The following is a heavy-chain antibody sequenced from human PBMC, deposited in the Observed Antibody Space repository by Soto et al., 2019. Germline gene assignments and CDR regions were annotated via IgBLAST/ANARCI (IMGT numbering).Heavy chain of an antibody. J-gene: IGHJ4*02. V-gene: IGHV3-23*01. D-gene: IGHD7-27*01. CDR2: ISGSGSST. CDR1: GFTFSNYT. CDR3: AKAWGIDY. Sequence: EVQLLESGGGLVEPGGSRRLSCAASGFTFSNYTMSWVRQAPGKGLEWVSTISGSGSSTYSADSVKGRFTISRDNSKNTLYLQMNSLRVEDTAIYYCAKAWGIDYWGQGTLVTVSS.